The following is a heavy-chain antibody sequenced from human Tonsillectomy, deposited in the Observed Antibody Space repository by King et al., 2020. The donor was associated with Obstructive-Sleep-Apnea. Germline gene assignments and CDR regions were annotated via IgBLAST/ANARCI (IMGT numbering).Heavy chain of an antibody. CDR2: IYYSGTT. D-gene: IGHD5-18*01. CDR3: AGIYTYGSAYHGLDV. V-gene: IGHV4-59*01. J-gene: IGHJ6*02. CDR1: GGSISSYY. Sequence: QLQESGPGLVKPSETLSLTCTVSGGSISSYYWSWIRQPPGKGLEWIWYIYYSGTTNYNPSLKSRVTISVDTSKNQFSLKLSSVTAADTAVYYCAGIYTYGSAYHGLDVWGQGTTVTVSS.